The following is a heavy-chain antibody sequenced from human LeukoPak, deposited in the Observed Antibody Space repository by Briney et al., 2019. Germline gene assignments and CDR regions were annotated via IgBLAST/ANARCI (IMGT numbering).Heavy chain of an antibody. CDR1: GYTFTSYG. CDR3: ARVDTARGSNY. V-gene: IGHV1-18*01. D-gene: IGHD5-18*01. CDR2: ISAYNGNT. Sequence: VASVKVSCKASGYTFTSYGISWVRQAPGQGLEWMGWISAYNGNTNYAQKLQGRVTMTTDTSTSTAYMELRSLRSDDTAVNYCARVDTARGSNYWGQGTLVTVSS. J-gene: IGHJ4*02.